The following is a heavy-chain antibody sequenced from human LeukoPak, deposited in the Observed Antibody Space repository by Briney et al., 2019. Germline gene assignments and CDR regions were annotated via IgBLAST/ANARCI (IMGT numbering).Heavy chain of an antibody. J-gene: IGHJ4*02. Sequence: GGSLRLSCAASGFTFDDYGMSWVRQAPGKGLEWVSGINWNGGSTGYADSVKGRFTISRDNAKNSLYLQMNSRRAEDTALYYCARFVAAAGTRPYYFDYWGQGTLVTVSS. CDR1: GFTFDDYG. V-gene: IGHV3-20*04. CDR2: INWNGGST. D-gene: IGHD6-13*01. CDR3: ARFVAAAGTRPYYFDY.